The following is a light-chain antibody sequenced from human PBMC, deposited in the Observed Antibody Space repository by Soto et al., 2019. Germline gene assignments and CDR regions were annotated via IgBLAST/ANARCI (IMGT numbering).Light chain of an antibody. CDR1: QGISSW. CDR2: DAS. Sequence: DIQMTQSPSSVSASVGDRVTITCRASQGISSWLAWYQQKPGKAPNLLIYDASTLERGVPSRFSGTGSGTEFTLTISSLQPDDFATYYCQQYHRSSITFGQGTRLENK. J-gene: IGKJ5*01. V-gene: IGKV1-5*01. CDR3: QQYHRSSIT.